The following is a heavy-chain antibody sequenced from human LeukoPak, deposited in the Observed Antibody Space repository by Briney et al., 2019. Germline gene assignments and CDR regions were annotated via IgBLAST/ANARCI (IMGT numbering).Heavy chain of an antibody. V-gene: IGHV3-23*01. Sequence: GISGSDGSTYYADSVKGRFTISRDNSQSTLYLQMNTLRAEDTAVYYCAKDFIGVLADAFDIWGQGTMVTVSS. D-gene: IGHD4/OR15-4a*01. CDR3: AKDFIGVLADAFDI. CDR2: ISGSDGST. J-gene: IGHJ3*02.